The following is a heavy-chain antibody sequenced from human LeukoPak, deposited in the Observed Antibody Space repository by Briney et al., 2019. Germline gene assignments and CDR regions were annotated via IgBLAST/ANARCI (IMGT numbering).Heavy chain of an antibody. CDR2: IYPGDSDT. D-gene: IGHD3-3*01. CDR3: ARQSGPILNWFDP. Sequence: GESLKISCKGSGYSFSTYWIGWVRQVPGKGLQWMGIIYPGDSDTRYSPSFQGQVTMSADKSISTAYLQWSSLKASDTAMYYCARQSGPILNWFDPWGQGTLVTVSS. J-gene: IGHJ5*02. V-gene: IGHV5-51*01. CDR1: GYSFSTYW.